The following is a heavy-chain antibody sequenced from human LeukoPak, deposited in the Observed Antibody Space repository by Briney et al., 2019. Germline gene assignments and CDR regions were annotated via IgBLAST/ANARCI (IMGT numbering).Heavy chain of an antibody. CDR1: GFTFSSYE. J-gene: IGHJ4*02. CDR3: ARVGFGELSD. Sequence: PGGSLRLSCAASGFTFSSYEMNWVRQAPGKGLEWVSCISSSGSTIYYADSVKGRFTISRDNAKNSLYLQMNSLRAEDTAVYYRARVGFGELSDWGQGTLVTVSS. D-gene: IGHD3-10*01. CDR2: ISSSGSTI. V-gene: IGHV3-48*03.